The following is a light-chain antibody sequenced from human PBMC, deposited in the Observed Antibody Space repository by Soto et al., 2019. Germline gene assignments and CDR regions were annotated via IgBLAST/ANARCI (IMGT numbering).Light chain of an antibody. V-gene: IGKV1-9*01. J-gene: IGKJ3*01. CDR1: QDIGTF. Sequence: DIPLTQSPSFLSASVRDRITITCRASQDIGTFLAWYQQKPGKAPNLLIYAASTLQSGVPSRFSGSGSGREFTLTVSSLQPEDFATYYCQQVNSYPFAFGPGTKVDIK. CDR3: QQVNSYPFA. CDR2: AAS.